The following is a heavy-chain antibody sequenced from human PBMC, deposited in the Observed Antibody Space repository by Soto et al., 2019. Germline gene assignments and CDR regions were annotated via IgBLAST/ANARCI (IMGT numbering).Heavy chain of an antibody. D-gene: IGHD5-18*01. V-gene: IGHV4-61*01. CDR1: GGSVSSGSYY. Sequence: SETLSLTCTVSGGSVSSGSYYWSWIRQPPGKGLEWIGYIYYSGSTNYNPSLKSRVTISVDTSKNQFSLKLSSVTAADTAVYYSATVYNGYSYGYGIDYWGQGTLVTVSS. CDR2: IYYSGST. CDR3: ATVYNGYSYGYGIDY. J-gene: IGHJ4*02.